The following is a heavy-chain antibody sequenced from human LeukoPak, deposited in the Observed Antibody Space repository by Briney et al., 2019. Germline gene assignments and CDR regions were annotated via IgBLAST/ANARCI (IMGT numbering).Heavy chain of an antibody. Sequence: SETLSLTCTVSGGSISSGGYYWSWIRQPPGKGLEWIGYIYHSGSTYYNPSLKSRVTISVDRSKNQFSLKLSSVTAADTAVYYCARVEGYSGSYYGGGDYWGQGTLVTVSS. CDR2: IYHSGST. V-gene: IGHV4-30-2*01. D-gene: IGHD1-26*01. J-gene: IGHJ4*02. CDR3: ARVEGYSGSYYGGGDY. CDR1: GGSISSGGYY.